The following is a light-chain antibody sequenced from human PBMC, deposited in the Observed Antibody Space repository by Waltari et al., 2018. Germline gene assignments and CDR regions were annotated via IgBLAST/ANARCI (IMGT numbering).Light chain of an antibody. J-gene: IGKJ4*01. CDR1: QSVLYSSNNKNY. V-gene: IGKV4-1*01. CDR2: WAS. CDR3: QQYYSTPLT. Sequence: DIVMTQSPDSLAVSLGERATINCKSSQSVLYSSNNKNYLAWYQQEPGQPPKLLIYWASNRESGVPDRFSGSGSGTDFTVTISCLQAEDVAVYYCQQYYSTPLTFGGGTKVEIK.